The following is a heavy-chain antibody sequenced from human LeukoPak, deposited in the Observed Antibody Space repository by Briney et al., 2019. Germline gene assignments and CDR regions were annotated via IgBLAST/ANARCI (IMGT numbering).Heavy chain of an antibody. J-gene: IGHJ6*02. D-gene: IGHD5-12*01. CDR1: GGSISSGGYY. CDR2: IYYSGST. Sequence: SETLSLTCTVSGGSISSGGYYWSWIRQHPGKGLEWIGYIYYSGSTYYNPSHKSRVTISVDTSKNQFSLKLSSVTAADTAVYYCARDHRGYVLYGMDVWGQGTTVTVSS. CDR3: ARDHRGYVLYGMDV. V-gene: IGHV4-31*03.